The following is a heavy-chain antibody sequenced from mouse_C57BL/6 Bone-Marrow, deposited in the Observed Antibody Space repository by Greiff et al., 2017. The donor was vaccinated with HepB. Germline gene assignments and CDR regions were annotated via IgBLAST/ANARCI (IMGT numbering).Heavy chain of an antibody. CDR3: TRDRMITGDFYAMDY. J-gene: IGHJ4*01. Sequence: EVNLVESGEGLVKPGGSLKLSCAASGFTFSSYAMSWVRQTPEKRLEWVAYISSGGDYIYYADTVKGRFTISRDNARKTLYLQMSSLKSEDTAMYYCTRDRMITGDFYAMDYWGQGTSVTVSS. V-gene: IGHV5-9-1*02. D-gene: IGHD2-4*01. CDR2: ISSGGDYI. CDR1: GFTFSSYA.